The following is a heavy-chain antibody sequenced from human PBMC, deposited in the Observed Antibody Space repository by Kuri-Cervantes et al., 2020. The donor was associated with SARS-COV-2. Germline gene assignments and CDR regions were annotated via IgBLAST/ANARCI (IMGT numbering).Heavy chain of an antibody. V-gene: IGHV4-4*07. J-gene: IGHJ4*02. CDR3: ARRRDLYDFWSGYYPDWDY. Sequence: SETLSLTCTVSGGSISSYYWSWIRQPAGKGLEWIGRIYTSGSTNYNPSLKSRVTMSVDTSKNQFSLKLSSVTAADTAVYYCARRRDLYDFWSGYYPDWDYWGQGTLVTVSS. CDR1: GGSISSYY. CDR2: IYTSGST. D-gene: IGHD3-3*01.